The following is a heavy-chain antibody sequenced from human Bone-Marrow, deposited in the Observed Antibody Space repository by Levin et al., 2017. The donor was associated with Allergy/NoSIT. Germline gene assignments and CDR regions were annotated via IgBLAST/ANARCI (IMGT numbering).Heavy chain of an antibody. CDR3: ARGPYCSTTSCYDFFDY. D-gene: IGHD2-2*01. V-gene: IGHV3-7*01. CDR2: IKEDESEK. CDR1: GFTFSSYW. J-gene: IGHJ4*02. Sequence: GESLKISCAASGFTFSSYWMTWVRQAPGKGLEWVANIKEDESEKYFVDSVKGRFTISRDNAKNSLYLQMNSLRAEDTAVYYCARGPYCSTTSCYDFFDYWGQGTLVTVSS.